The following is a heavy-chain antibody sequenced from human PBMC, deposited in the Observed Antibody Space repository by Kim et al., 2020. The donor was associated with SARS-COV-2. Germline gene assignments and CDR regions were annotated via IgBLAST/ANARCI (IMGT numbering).Heavy chain of an antibody. Sequence: SVKVSCKASGGTFSSYAISWVRQAPGQGLEWMARIIPILGIANYAQKFQGRVTITADKSTSTAYMELSSLRSEDTAVYYCARDLDIVVVPAAIGGGDYY. D-gene: IGHD2-2*02. J-gene: IGHJ6*01. CDR2: IIPILGIA. V-gene: IGHV1-69*04. CDR3: ARDLDIVVVPAAIGGGDYY. CDR1: GGTFSSYA.